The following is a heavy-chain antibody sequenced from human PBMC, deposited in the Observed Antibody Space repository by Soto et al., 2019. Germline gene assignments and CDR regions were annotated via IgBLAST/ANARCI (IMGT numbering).Heavy chain of an antibody. V-gene: IGHV6-1*01. D-gene: IGHD2-2*02. Sequence: SQTLSLTCAISGDSVSSNSAAWNWIRQSPSRGLEWLGRTYYRSKWYNDYAVSVKSRITINPDTPKNQFSLQLNSVTPEDTAVYYCARAKGGYQPLLYPDYYYHQMDVLGKGTTVTVPS. CDR2: TYYRSKWYN. CDR1: GDSVSSNSAA. CDR3: ARAKGGYQPLLYPDYYYHQMDV. J-gene: IGHJ6*03.